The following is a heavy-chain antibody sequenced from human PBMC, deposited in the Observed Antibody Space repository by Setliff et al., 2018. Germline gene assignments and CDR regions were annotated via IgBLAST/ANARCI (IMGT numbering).Heavy chain of an antibody. D-gene: IGHD5-18*01. V-gene: IGHV4-61*02. CDR2: LHTSGSI. Sequence: PSETLSLTCTVSGGSISSGTYYWSWIRQPAGKGLEWIGRLHTSGSIDYNPSLKSRVTMSVDVSRDQFSLELSSVTAADTAVYFCARGSGRGYSYGLFDYWGQGSLVTVSS. CDR3: ARGSGRGYSYGLFDY. CDR1: GGSISSGTYY. J-gene: IGHJ4*02.